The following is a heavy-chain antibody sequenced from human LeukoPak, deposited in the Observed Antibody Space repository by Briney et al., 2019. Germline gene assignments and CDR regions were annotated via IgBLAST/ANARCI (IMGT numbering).Heavy chain of an antibody. Sequence: GGSLRLSCAASGFTFSSYWMSWVRQAPGKGLEWVANIKQDGSEKYYVDSVKGRFTISRDNAKNSLYLQMNSLRAEDTAVYYCTTGAGQGYYYYYYMDVWGKGTTVTISS. CDR3: TTGAGQGYYYYYYMDV. V-gene: IGHV3-7*01. CDR2: IKQDGSEK. J-gene: IGHJ6*03. D-gene: IGHD6-19*01. CDR1: GFTFSSYW.